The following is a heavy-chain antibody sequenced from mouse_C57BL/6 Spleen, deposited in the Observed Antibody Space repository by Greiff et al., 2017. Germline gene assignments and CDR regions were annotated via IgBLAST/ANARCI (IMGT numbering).Heavy chain of an antibody. J-gene: IGHJ3*01. CDR1: GYTFTEYT. D-gene: IGHD1-1*01. CDR2: FYPGSGSI. CDR3: ARHEVYYGSSSGWVAY. V-gene: IGHV1-62-2*01. Sequence: QVQLQQSGAELVKPGASVKLSCKASGYTFTEYTIHWVKQRSGQGLEWMVWFYPGSGSIKYNEKFKDKATLTANKSSSTVYMELSRVTSEDSAVYFGARHEVYYGSSSGWVAYWGQGTLGTVSA.